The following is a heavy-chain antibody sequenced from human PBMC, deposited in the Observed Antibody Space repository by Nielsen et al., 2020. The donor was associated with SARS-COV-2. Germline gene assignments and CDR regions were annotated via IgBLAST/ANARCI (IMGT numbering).Heavy chain of an antibody. CDR1: GFTFSSYW. V-gene: IGHV3-7*01. CDR3: ARDPGQWLAHDAFDI. J-gene: IGHJ3*02. Sequence: GESLKISCAASGFTFSSYWMSWVRQAPGKGLEWVANIKQDGSEKYYVDSVKGRFTISRDNAKNSLYLQMNSLRAEDTAVYYCARDPGQWLAHDAFDIWGQGTMVTVSS. D-gene: IGHD6-19*01. CDR2: IKQDGSEK.